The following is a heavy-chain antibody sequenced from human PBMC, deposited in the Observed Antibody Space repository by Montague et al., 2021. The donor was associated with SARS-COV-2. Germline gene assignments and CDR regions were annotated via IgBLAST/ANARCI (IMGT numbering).Heavy chain of an antibody. CDR3: GRDAKATGY. D-gene: IGHD1-1*01. CDR2: ISSSGGGSTK. CDR1: GFIFSSYE. Sequence: SLRLSCSASGFIFSSYEMNWVRQAPGKGLEWISYISSSGGGSTKHYTESVKGRFAISRDNAKNSLYLQMNSLRAEDTAVYYCGRDAKATGYWGQGTLVTVSS. V-gene: IGHV3-48*03. J-gene: IGHJ4*02.